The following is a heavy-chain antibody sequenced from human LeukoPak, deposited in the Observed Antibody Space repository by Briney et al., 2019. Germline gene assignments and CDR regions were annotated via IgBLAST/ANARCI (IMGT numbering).Heavy chain of an antibody. CDR1: GFTFSNFW. D-gene: IGHD2-21*01. CDR2: IDTDGSST. CDR3: ARDAVYCGGDCYLFDP. V-gene: IGHV3-74*01. Sequence: GGSLRLSCAVSGFTFSNFWMHWVRQAPGKGLVWVSRIDTDGSSTRYEDSVKGRFTISRDNAKNMLYLQMNSLRAEDTAVYYCARDAVYCGGDCYLFDPWGQGTLVTVSS. J-gene: IGHJ5*02.